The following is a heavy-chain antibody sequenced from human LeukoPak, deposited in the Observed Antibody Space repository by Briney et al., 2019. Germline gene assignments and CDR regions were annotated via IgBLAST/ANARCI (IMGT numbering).Heavy chain of an antibody. V-gene: IGHV3-23*01. CDR3: AKVYYYDSSGPGYAFDI. CDR1: GFTFSSYA. D-gene: IGHD3-22*01. Sequence: GGSLRLSCAASGFTFSSYAMSWVRQAPGKGLEWVSAISGSGGSTYYADSVKGRFTISRDNSKNTLYLQMNSLRAEDTAVYYCAKVYYYDSSGPGYAFDIWGQGTMVTVSS. CDR2: ISGSGGST. J-gene: IGHJ3*02.